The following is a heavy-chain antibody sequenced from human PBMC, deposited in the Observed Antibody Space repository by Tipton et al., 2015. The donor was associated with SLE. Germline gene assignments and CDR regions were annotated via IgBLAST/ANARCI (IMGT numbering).Heavy chain of an antibody. CDR2: IYYSGST. Sequence: TLSLTCTVSGGSISSSSYYWGWIRQPPGKGLEWIGSIYYSGSTYYNPSLKSRVTISVDTSKNQFSLKLSSVTAADTAVYYCARSRDGMDVWGQGTTVTVSS. CDR3: ARSRDGMDV. J-gene: IGHJ6*02. CDR1: GGSISSSSYY. V-gene: IGHV4-39*07.